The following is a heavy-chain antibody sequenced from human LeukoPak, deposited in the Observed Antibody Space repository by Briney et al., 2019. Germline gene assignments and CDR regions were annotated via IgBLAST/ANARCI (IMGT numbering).Heavy chain of an antibody. CDR1: GFTVSSNY. Sequence: PGGSLRLSCAASGFTVSSNYMSWVRQAQGKGLEWVSVISGSGGSTYYADSVKGRFTISRDNSKNTLYLQMNSLRAEDTAVYYCAKDRYYASGSPTRHYYGMDVWGQGTTVTASS. CDR3: AKDRYYASGSPTRHYYGMDV. CDR2: ISGSGGST. D-gene: IGHD3-10*01. J-gene: IGHJ6*02. V-gene: IGHV3-23*01.